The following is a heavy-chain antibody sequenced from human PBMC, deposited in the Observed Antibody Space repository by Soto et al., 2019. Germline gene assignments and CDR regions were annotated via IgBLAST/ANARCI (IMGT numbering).Heavy chain of an antibody. CDR3: ARMRSIAARTVLVGVHNWFDP. D-gene: IGHD6-6*01. Sequence: SETLSLTCAVSGSSISSSNWWGWIRQPPGKGLEWIGYIYYSGSTYYNTSLKSRVTMSVDTSKNQFSLKLSSVTAVDTAVYDCARMRSIAARTVLVGVHNWFDPWGQGTLVTVSS. CDR1: GSSISSSNW. V-gene: IGHV4-28*01. CDR2: IYYSGST. J-gene: IGHJ5*02.